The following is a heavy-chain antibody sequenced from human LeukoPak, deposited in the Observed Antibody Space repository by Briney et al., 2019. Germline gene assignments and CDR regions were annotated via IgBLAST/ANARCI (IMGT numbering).Heavy chain of an antibody. CDR1: GGSISSGGYY. CDR2: IYYSGST. D-gene: IGHD1-7*01. Sequence: PSEILSLTCTVSGGSISSGGYYWSWIRQHPGKGLEWIGYIYYSGSTYYNPSLKSRVTISVDTSKNQFSLKLSSVTAADTAVYYCASTPGGGTTLSLVSSWFDPWGQGTLVTVSS. CDR3: ASTPGGGTTLSLVSSWFDP. V-gene: IGHV4-31*03. J-gene: IGHJ5*02.